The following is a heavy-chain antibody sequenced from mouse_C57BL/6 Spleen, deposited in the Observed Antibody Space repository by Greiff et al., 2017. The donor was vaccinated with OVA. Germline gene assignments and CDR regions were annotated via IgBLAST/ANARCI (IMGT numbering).Heavy chain of an antibody. J-gene: IGHJ4*01. D-gene: IGHD4-1*01. V-gene: IGHV1-61*01. CDR3: ARGADWDSLYAMDY. CDR2: IYPSDSET. CDR1: GYTFTSYW. Sequence: VQLQQPGAELVRPGSSVKLSCKASGYTFTSYWMDWVKQRPGQGLEWIGNIYPSDSETHYNQKFKDKATLTVDKSSSTAYMQLSSLTSEDSAVYYCARGADWDSLYAMDYWGQGTSVTVSS.